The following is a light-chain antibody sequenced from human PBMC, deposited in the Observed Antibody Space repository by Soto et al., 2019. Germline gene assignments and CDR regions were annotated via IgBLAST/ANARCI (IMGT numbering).Light chain of an antibody. V-gene: IGKV3-20*01. CDR2: GAS. Sequence: EIVLTQSPGTLSSSPGERATLSCRASQSVSSTYLGWYQQKPGQAPRLLISGASNRATGIPDRLSGSGSGTDFTLTISRLAPEDFAVYYCQQFGTLPFTFGTGTKVDV. CDR1: QSVSSTY. J-gene: IGKJ3*01. CDR3: QQFGTLPFT.